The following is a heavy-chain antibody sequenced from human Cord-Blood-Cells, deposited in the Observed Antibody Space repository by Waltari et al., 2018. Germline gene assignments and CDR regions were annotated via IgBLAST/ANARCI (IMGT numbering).Heavy chain of an antibody. CDR1: GGSFSGYY. Sequence: QVQLQQWGAGLLKPSETLSLTCAVYGGSFSGYYWSWIRQPPGKGLEWIGEINHSGSTNYNPPLKSRVTIAVDTSKNQFSLKLSSVTAADTAVYYCARAHLYCSGGSCYSYYFDYWGQGTLVTVSS. CDR2: INHSGST. CDR3: ARAHLYCSGGSCYSYYFDY. J-gene: IGHJ4*02. V-gene: IGHV4-34*01. D-gene: IGHD2-15*01.